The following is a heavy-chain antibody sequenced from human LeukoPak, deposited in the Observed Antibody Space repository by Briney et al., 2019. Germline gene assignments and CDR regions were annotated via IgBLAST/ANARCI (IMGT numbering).Heavy chain of an antibody. CDR3: ARGLSRLYYGSGSPLGLQFDY. CDR2: IYYSGST. V-gene: IGHV4-39*01. D-gene: IGHD3-10*01. J-gene: IGHJ4*02. CDR1: GGSISSSSYY. Sequence: SETLSLTCTVSGGSISSSSYYWGWIRQPPGKGLEWIGSIYYSGSTYYNPSLRSRVTISVDTSKNQFSLKLSSVTAADTAVYYCARGLSRLYYGSGSPLGLQFDYWGQGTLVTVSS.